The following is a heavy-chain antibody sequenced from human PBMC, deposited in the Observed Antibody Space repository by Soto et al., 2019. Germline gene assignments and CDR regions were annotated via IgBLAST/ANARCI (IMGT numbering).Heavy chain of an antibody. D-gene: IGHD3-10*01. CDR3: AKDIIRFMALYYYYGMDV. Sequence: GGSLRLSCAASGFTFSSYAMSWVRQAPGKGLEWVSAISGSGGSTYYADSVKGRFTISRDNSKNTLYLQMNSLRAEDTAVYYCAKDIIRFMALYYYYGMDVWAQGTTVTAP. J-gene: IGHJ6*02. CDR1: GFTFSSYA. V-gene: IGHV3-23*01. CDR2: ISGSGGST.